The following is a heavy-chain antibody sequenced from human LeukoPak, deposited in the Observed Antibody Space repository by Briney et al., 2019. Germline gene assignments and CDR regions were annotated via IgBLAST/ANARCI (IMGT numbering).Heavy chain of an antibody. D-gene: IGHD5-18*01. V-gene: IGHV4-59*01. CDR1: GGSISSYY. CDR2: IYYSGST. Sequence: SETLSLTCTVSGGSISSYYWSWIRQPPGKGLEWIGYIYYSGSTNYNPSLQSRVTISVDTSKNQFSLKLSSVTAADTAVYYCARGERGYSYGKGGYYYGMDVWGQGTTVTVSS. CDR3: ARGERGYSYGKGGYYYGMDV. J-gene: IGHJ6*02.